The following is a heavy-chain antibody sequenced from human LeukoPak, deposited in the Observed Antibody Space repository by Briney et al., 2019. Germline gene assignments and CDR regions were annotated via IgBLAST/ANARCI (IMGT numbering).Heavy chain of an antibody. V-gene: IGHV3-20*04. J-gene: IGHJ6*03. CDR1: GFTFDDYG. CDR2: INWNGGST. D-gene: IGHD1-1*01. Sequence: GGSLRLSCAASGFTFDDYGLSWVRQAPGKGLEWVSGINWNGGSTGYADSVKGRFTISRDNAKNSLYLQMNSLRAEDTALYYCARNGNGNYYYYMDVWGKGTTVTISS. CDR3: ARNGNGNYYYYMDV.